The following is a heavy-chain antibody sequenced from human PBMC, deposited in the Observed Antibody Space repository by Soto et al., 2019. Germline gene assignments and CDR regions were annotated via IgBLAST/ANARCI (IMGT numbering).Heavy chain of an antibody. Sequence: SETLSLTCAVYGGSFSGYYWSWIRQPPGKGLEWIGEINHSGSTNYNPSLKSRVTISVDTSKNQFSLKLSSVTAADTAVYYCARGVRGSGWSTTNYYYYGMDVWGQGTTVTVSS. CDR3: ARGVRGSGWSTTNYYYYGMDV. CDR2: INHSGST. V-gene: IGHV4-34*01. CDR1: GGSFSGYY. J-gene: IGHJ6*02. D-gene: IGHD6-19*01.